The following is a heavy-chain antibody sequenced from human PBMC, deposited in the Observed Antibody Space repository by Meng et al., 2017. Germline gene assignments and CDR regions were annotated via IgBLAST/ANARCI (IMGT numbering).Heavy chain of an antibody. V-gene: IGHV3-9*01. J-gene: IGHJ4*02. CDR2: ISWNSGSI. D-gene: IGHD7-27*01. Sequence: SLKISCAASGFTFDDYAMHWVRQAPGKGLEWVSGISWNSGSIGYADSVKGRFTISRDNAKNSLYLQMNSLRAEDTALYYCAKDDVGSLGISCGFFDYWGQGTLVTVSS. CDR1: GFTFDDYA. CDR3: AKDDVGSLGISCGFFDY.